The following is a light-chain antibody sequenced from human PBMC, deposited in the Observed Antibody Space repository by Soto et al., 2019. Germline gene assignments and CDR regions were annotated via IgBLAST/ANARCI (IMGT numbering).Light chain of an antibody. J-gene: IGKJ3*01. V-gene: IGKV1-6*01. CDR2: AAS. CDR3: LQKYFYPFT. Sequence: IQMTQSPSSLSASVGDRVTITCRASQSIANYLNWYQQKPGKAPKLLIYAASTLQSGVPARFSGSGSGTDFTLTISSLQPEDFATYYCLQKYFYPFTFGPGTKVDIK. CDR1: QSIANY.